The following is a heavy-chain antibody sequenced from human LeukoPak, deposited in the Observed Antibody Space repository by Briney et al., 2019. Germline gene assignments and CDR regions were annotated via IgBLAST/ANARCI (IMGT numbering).Heavy chain of an antibody. CDR3: ARDLVTVTKGFDI. D-gene: IGHD4-17*01. CDR2: ISYIGST. CDR1: DDSFSSHY. J-gene: IGHJ3*02. Sequence: SETLSLTCAVSDDSFSSHYWTWIRQPPGKGLEWIGYISYIGSTNYNPSLKSRVTISIDTSKNQFSLKLTSVTAADTAVYYCARDLVTVTKGFDIWGQGTIVSVSS. V-gene: IGHV4-59*11.